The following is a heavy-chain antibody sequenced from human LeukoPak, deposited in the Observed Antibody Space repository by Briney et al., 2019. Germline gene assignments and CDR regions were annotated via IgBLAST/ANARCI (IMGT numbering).Heavy chain of an antibody. J-gene: IGHJ5*02. CDR2: ISAYDGDT. Sequence: EASVKVSCKASGYTFTSYGISWVRQAPGQGLEWMGWISAYDGDTNYAQKFQGRVTMTRNTSISTAYMELSSLESEDTAVYYCAKQTAAAGIGGGNWFDPWGQGTLVTVSS. CDR3: AKQTAAAGIGGGNWFDP. V-gene: IGHV1-18*01. CDR1: GYTFTSYG. D-gene: IGHD6-13*01.